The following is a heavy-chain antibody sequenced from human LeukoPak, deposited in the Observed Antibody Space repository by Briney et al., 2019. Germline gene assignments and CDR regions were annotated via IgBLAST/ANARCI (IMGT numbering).Heavy chain of an antibody. D-gene: IGHD7-27*01. CDR2: INPNSGGT. Sequence: GASVKVSCKASGYTFTGYYMHWVRQAPGQGREWMGWINPNSGGTNYAQKLQGRVTMTTDTSTSTAYMELRSLRSDDTAVYYCARGPLGKHSLDHFDYWGQGTLVTVSS. CDR3: ARGPLGKHSLDHFDY. J-gene: IGHJ4*02. CDR1: GYTFTGYY. V-gene: IGHV1-2*02.